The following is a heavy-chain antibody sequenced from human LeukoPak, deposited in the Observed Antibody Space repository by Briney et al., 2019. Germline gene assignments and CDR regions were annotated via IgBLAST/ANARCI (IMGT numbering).Heavy chain of an antibody. CDR3: AKDLGHEFSSGYSAPDY. CDR1: GFSFSRCG. D-gene: IGHD3-3*01. J-gene: IGHJ4*02. CDR2: ISFDGSNK. V-gene: IGHV3-30*18. Sequence: GGSLRLSCAASGFSFSRCGMYWVRQAPGKGLEWVAVISFDGSNKFYGDSVKGRFTISRDNSKNMLYLQMNSLRAEDTAVYYCAKDLGHEFSSGYSAPDYWGQGTLVTVSS.